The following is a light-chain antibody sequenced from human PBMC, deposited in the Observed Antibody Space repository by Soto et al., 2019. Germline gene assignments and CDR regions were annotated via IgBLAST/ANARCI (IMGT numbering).Light chain of an antibody. Sequence: EIVLTQSPATLSLSPGERATLSCRASRGINTYLAWYQQKRGQAPRLLIYDASNRTTGIPARFSGGGSGTDFTLSISSLETEDFAAYYCQQRSSWPLTFGGGTKVQIK. CDR2: DAS. CDR1: RGINTY. J-gene: IGKJ4*01. CDR3: QQRSSWPLT. V-gene: IGKV3-11*01.